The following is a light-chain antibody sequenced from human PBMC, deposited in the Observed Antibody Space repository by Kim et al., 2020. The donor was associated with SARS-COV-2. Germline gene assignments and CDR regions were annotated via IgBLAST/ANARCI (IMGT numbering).Light chain of an antibody. Sequence: EIVMTQSPATLSVSPGEKDTLSCRASQSVNTNLAWYQQQPGQAPRLLIYSASTRATGIPARFSGSGSGTEFTLTISSLQSEDFAVYYCQQYNNWPPYTFGQGTKLEI. CDR1: QSVNTN. V-gene: IGKV3-15*01. CDR3: QQYNNWPPYT. CDR2: SAS. J-gene: IGKJ2*01.